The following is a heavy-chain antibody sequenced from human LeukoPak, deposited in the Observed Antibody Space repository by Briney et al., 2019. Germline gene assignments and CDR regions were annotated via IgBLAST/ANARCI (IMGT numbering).Heavy chain of an antibody. V-gene: IGHV3-66*01. Sequence: GGSLRLSCEASGFSVRDYFMGWVRQAPGKGLEWVSIIYTFGNAYYKDSVKGRFTISRDNSKNTLYLQMNSLRAEDTAVYYCARDRNNHDAFDVWGHGITVSVSS. J-gene: IGHJ3*01. CDR3: ARDRNNHDAFDV. D-gene: IGHD1-14*01. CDR1: GFSVRDYF. CDR2: IYTFGNA.